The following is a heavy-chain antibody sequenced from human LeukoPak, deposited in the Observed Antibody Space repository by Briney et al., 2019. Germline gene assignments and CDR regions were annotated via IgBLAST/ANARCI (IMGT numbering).Heavy chain of an antibody. Sequence: GGSLRLSCAASEFSFSTNWMHWVRQTPGKGLEWVAELNEDGSVKYYVDSVKGRFTISRDNAKSLLFLQMYNLRTEDTGVYFCANVPRSTVSYWGRGTLVTISS. CDR2: LNEDGSVK. CDR1: EFSFSTNW. D-gene: IGHD2-2*01. J-gene: IGHJ4*02. CDR3: ANVPRSTVSY. V-gene: IGHV3-7*01.